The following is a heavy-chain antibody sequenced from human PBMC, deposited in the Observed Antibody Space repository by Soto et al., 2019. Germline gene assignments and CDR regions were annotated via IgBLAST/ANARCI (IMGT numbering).Heavy chain of an antibody. CDR1: GFSLSTSGMC. CDR3: ARIPTVVVPAAIPSSPTVNYYYYGMDV. V-gene: IGHV2-70*01. D-gene: IGHD2-2*01. CDR2: IDWDDDK. J-gene: IGHJ6*02. Sequence: SGPTLVNPTQTLTLTCTFSGFSLSTSGMCVSWIRQPPGKALEWLALIDWDDDKYYSTSLKTRLTISKDTSKNQVVLTMTNMDPVDTATYYCARIPTVVVPAAIPSSPTVNYYYYGMDVWGQGTTVTVSS.